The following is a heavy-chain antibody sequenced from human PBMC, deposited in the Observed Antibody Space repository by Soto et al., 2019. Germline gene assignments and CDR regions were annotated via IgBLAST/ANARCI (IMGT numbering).Heavy chain of an antibody. CDR1: GYTFTSYD. Sequence: ASVKVSCKASGYTFTSYDINWVRQATGQGLEWMGWMNPNSGNTGYAQKFQGRVTMTRNTSISTAYMELSSLRSEDTAVYYCARGYCSGGSCPYYYYGMDVWGQGTTVTVS. CDR2: MNPNSGNT. D-gene: IGHD2-15*01. J-gene: IGHJ6*02. CDR3: ARGYCSGGSCPYYYYGMDV. V-gene: IGHV1-8*01.